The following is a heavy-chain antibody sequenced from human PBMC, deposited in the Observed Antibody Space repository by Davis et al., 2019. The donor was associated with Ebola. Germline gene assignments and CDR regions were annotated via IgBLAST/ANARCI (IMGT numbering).Heavy chain of an antibody. CDR2: IDPSDSYT. V-gene: IGHV5-10-1*01. CDR3: ARQINSGSRPMDV. J-gene: IGHJ6*04. Sequence: GGSLRLSCKGSGYSFTSYWISRVRHMPGKGLEWMGRIDPSDSYTNYSPSFQGHVTISADKSISTAYLQWSSLKASDTAMYYCARQINSGSRPMDVWGKGTTVTVSS. D-gene: IGHD1-26*01. CDR1: GYSFTSYW.